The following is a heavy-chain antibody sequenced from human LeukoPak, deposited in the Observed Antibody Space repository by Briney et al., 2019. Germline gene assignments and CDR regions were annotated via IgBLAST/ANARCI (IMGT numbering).Heavy chain of an antibody. CDR1: GGSISGSRYY. J-gene: IGHJ3*02. Sequence: PSETLSLTCTVSGGSISGSRYYWGWIRQPPGRGLEWNGRISYGGSTFYNPSLNSRVTISIDTSKNQFSLKLTSVTAADTAVYYCARVAELYSGSVGAFDIWGQGTMVTVSS. D-gene: IGHD1-26*01. CDR2: ISYGGST. V-gene: IGHV4-39*01. CDR3: ARVAELYSGSVGAFDI.